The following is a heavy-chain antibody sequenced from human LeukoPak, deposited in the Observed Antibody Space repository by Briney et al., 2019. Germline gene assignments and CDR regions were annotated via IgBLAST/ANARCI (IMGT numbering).Heavy chain of an antibody. CDR2: IIPIFGTA. V-gene: IGHV1-69*06. Sequence: SVKVSCKASGYSFTSYYMHWVRQAPGQGLEWMGGIIPIFGTANYAQKFQGRVTITADKSTSTAYMELSSLRSEDTAVYYCARGPEGYYYYYYMDVWGKGTTVTVSS. CDR1: GYSFTSYY. CDR3: ARGPEGYYYYYYMDV. J-gene: IGHJ6*03.